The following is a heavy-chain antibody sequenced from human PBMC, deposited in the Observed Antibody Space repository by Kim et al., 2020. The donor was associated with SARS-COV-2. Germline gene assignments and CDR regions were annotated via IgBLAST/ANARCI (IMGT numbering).Heavy chain of an antibody. CDR2: INHSGST. CDR3: ARGAAVTPRTGWFDP. J-gene: IGHJ5*02. CDR1: GGSFSGYY. V-gene: IGHV4-34*01. Sequence: SETLSLTCAVYGGSFSGYYWSWIRQPPRKGLEWIGEINHSGSTNYNPSLKSRVTISVDTSKNQFSLKLSSVTAADTAVYYCARGAAVTPRTGWFDPWGQGTLVTVSS. D-gene: IGHD4-17*01.